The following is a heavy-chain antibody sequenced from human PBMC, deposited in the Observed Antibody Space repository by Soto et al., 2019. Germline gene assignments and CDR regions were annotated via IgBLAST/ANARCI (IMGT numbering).Heavy chain of an antibody. J-gene: IGHJ4*02. V-gene: IGHV3-33*01. CDR2: IWYDGSNK. D-gene: IGHD4-17*01. Sequence: QVPLVESGGGVVQPGRSLRLSCAASGFTFSSYGMHWVRQAPGKGLEWVAVIWYDGSNKYYADSVKGRFTISRDNSKNTLYLQMNSLRAEDTAVYYCARENTVTTPPVYWGQGTLVTVSS. CDR3: ARENTVTTPPVY. CDR1: GFTFSSYG.